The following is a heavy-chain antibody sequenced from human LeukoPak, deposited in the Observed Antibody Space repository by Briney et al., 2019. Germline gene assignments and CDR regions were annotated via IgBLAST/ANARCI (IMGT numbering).Heavy chain of an antibody. CDR3: ARALGGSSWEIDAFDI. V-gene: IGHV4-61*08. CDR1: GGSISSGGYY. D-gene: IGHD6-13*01. CDR2: IYYSGST. J-gene: IGHJ3*02. Sequence: SETLSLTCTVSGGSISSGGYYWSWIRQHPGKGLEWIGYIYYSGSTNYNPSLKSRVTISVDTSKNQFSLKLSSVTAADTAVYYCARALGGSSWEIDAFDIWGQGTMVTVSS.